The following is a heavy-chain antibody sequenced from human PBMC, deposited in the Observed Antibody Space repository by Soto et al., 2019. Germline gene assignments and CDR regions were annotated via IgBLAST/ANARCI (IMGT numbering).Heavy chain of an antibody. CDR2: INPNSGDT. J-gene: IGHJ6*02. CDR3: AKGGAIVAAGTRVYLYNAMDV. D-gene: IGHD1-26*01. Sequence: ASVKVSCKASGYTFTGYYVHWVRQAPGQGLEWMGWINPNSGDTYLAQRFQGRVTMNRDTSIGTAYMELGGLTSDDTAEYYCAKGGAIVAAGTRVYLYNAMDVWGQGTTVTV. V-gene: IGHV1-2*02. CDR1: GYTFTGYY.